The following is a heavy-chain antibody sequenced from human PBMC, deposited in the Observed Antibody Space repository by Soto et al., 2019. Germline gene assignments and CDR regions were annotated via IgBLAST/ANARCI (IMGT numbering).Heavy chain of an antibody. CDR3: ARHEATYYNFYGMDV. CDR1: GYSFTTYW. J-gene: IGHJ6*02. Sequence: PGESLKISCESHGYSFTTYWITWVRQKPGKGLEWVGSFHPGESDTRYSSSFQGQVTISADRSLATAYLQWSSLQAADTAIYYCARHEATYYNFYGMDVWGQGTTVTVSS. CDR2: FHPGESDT. V-gene: IGHV5-51*01.